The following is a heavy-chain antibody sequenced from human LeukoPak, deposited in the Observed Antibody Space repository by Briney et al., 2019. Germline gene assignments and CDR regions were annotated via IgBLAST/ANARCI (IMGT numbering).Heavy chain of an antibody. CDR1: GFTFSSQW. CDR2: IHPDGSEK. J-gene: IGHJ4*02. D-gene: IGHD4-17*01. V-gene: IGHV3-7*01. Sequence: GGSLRLSCAASGFTFSSQWMTWVRQAPGKGLEWVANIHPDGSEKYYVGSVRGRFTISRDNAKNTLYLQMNSLRAEDTAVYYCARATYGGLFDYWGQGTLVTVSS. CDR3: ARATYGGLFDY.